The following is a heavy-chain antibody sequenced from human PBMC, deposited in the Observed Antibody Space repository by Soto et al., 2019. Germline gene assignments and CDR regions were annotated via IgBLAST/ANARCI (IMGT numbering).Heavy chain of an antibody. J-gene: IGHJ4*02. D-gene: IGHD2-2*01. CDR3: ARGRGPAADYFDF. V-gene: IGHV3-11*05. CDR2: ISSSTSHT. Sequence: QVQLVESGGGLIKHGGSLRLSCAVSGFTVSDYYMTWIRQAPGKGLERVSYISSSTSHTNYADSVKGRFTISRDNAKNSLFLQMNSLRAEDTAVYYCARGRGPAADYFDFWGQGTLVTVSS. CDR1: GFTVSDYY.